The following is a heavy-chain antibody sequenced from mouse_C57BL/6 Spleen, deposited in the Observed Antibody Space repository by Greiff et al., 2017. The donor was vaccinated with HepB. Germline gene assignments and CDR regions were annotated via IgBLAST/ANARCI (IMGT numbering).Heavy chain of an antibody. J-gene: IGHJ2*01. Sequence: DVKLQESGPGLVKPSQSLSLTCSVTGYSITSGYYWNWIRQFPGNKLEWMGYISYDGSNNYNPSLKNRISITRETSKNQFFLKLNSVTTEDTATYYCARGEYYLDYWGQGTTLTVSS. V-gene: IGHV3-6*01. CDR3: ARGEYYLDY. CDR1: GYSITSGYY. CDR2: ISYDGSN.